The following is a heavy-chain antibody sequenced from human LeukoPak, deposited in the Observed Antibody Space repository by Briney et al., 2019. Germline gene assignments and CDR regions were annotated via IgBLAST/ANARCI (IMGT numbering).Heavy chain of an antibody. D-gene: IGHD1-14*01. J-gene: IGHJ4*02. Sequence: SVTVSCKASGGTFSSYAISWVRQAPGQGLEWMGGIIPIFGTANYAQKFQGRVTMTRDTSTSTVYMELSSLRSEDTAVYYCARDIGIRDYWGQGTLVTVSS. CDR3: ARDIGIRDY. CDR1: GGTFSSYA. V-gene: IGHV1-69*05. CDR2: IIPIFGTA.